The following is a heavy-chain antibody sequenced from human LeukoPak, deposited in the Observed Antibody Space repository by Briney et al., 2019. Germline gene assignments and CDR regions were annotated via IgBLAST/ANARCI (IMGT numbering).Heavy chain of an antibody. CDR1: GFTFSSYA. D-gene: IGHD5-12*01. J-gene: IGHJ4*02. V-gene: IGHV3-23*01. CDR2: ISGSGGST. CDR3: AKERYSGYDFGDFPLDY. Sequence: PGGSLRLSCAASGFTFSSYAMSWVRQAPGKGLEWVSAISGSGGSTYYADSVKGRFTISRDNSKNTLYLQMNSLRAEDTAVYYCAKERYSGYDFGDFPLDYWGQGTLVTVSS.